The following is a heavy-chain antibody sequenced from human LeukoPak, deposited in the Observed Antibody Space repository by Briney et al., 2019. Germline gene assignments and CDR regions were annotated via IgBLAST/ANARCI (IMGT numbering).Heavy chain of an antibody. V-gene: IGHV3-23*01. J-gene: IGHJ4*02. CDR2: ISGSGGST. D-gene: IGHD6-19*01. Sequence: GGSLRLSCAASGFTFSSYAMSWVRQAPGKGLEWVSAISGSGGSTYYADSVKGRFTISRDNSKNTLYLQMNSLRAEDTAVYYCAKGMGLGSGRNWSRFDYWGQGTLVTVSS. CDR1: GFTFSSYA. CDR3: AKGMGLGSGRNWSRFDY.